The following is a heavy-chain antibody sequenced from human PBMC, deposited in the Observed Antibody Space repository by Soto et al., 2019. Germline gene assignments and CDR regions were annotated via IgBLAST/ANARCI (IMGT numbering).Heavy chain of an antibody. D-gene: IGHD3-10*01. CDR1: GYSFSGYD. CDR2: VSTSIRST. J-gene: IGHJ3*02. CDR3: ARDSGAALYGEDALEI. V-gene: IGHV1-18*04. Sequence: QGKLVQSGPEVKKPGASVKVSCTASGYSFSGYDLTWVRQAPGQGLAWLGWVSTSIRSTMSAEKLQGRLTMTTDTSTTTVYLELRGLTSDDTAVYYCARDSGAALYGEDALEIWGQGTMVSVSS.